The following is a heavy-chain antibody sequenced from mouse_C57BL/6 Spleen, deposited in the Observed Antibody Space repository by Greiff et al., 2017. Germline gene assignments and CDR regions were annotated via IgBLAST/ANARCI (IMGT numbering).Heavy chain of an antibody. V-gene: IGHV1-81*01. CDR1: GYTFTSYG. CDR2: IYPRSGNT. J-gene: IGHJ4*01. Sequence: QVQLQQSGAELARPGASVKLSCKASGYTFTSYGISWVKQRTGQGLEWIGEIYPRSGNTYYNEKLKGKATLTADKASSTAYMELRSLTSEDSAVYFCARDQPSYYSNYGAMDYWGQGTSVTVSS. D-gene: IGHD2-5*01. CDR3: ARDQPSYYSNYGAMDY.